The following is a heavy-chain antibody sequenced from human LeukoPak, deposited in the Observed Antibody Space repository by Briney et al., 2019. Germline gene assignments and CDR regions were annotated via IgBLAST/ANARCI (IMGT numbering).Heavy chain of an antibody. J-gene: IGHJ3*02. V-gene: IGHV4-59*01. CDR2: IYYSGST. Sequence: SETLSLTCTVSGGSISSYYWSWIRQPPGKGLERIGYIYYSGSTNYNPSLKSRVTISVDTSKNQFSLKLSSVTAADTAVYYCARGDYYDSSGFLPVHAFDIWGQGTMVTVSS. CDR1: GGSISSYY. CDR3: ARGDYYDSSGFLPVHAFDI. D-gene: IGHD3-22*01.